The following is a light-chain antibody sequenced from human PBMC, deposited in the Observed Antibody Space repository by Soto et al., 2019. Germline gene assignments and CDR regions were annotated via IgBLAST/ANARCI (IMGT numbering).Light chain of an antibody. CDR1: QSISSW. J-gene: IGKJ2*01. CDR3: QQYNSDWYT. Sequence: DIQMTQFPSTLSASIGDRVTITCRASQSISSWLAWYQQKPGKAPKLLIYDASTLESGVPSRFSGSGSGTECTLTISGLQPDDFATYSCQQYNSDWYTFGQGTKLEIK. CDR2: DAS. V-gene: IGKV1-5*01.